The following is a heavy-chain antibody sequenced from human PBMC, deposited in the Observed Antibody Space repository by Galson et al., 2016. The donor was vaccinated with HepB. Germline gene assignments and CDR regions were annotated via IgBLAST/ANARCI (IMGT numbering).Heavy chain of an antibody. CDR1: GGSFSGYN. V-gene: IGHV4-34*01. D-gene: IGHD6-19*01. J-gene: IGHJ6*02. CDR3: ARPRSGPVGGNYYMDV. Sequence: SETLSLTCAVYGGSFSGYNWTWIRQPPGKGLEWIGGIHHSGSTIYNPSLKSRVTVSVDTSKNQLSLSLRSVTAADTAMYYCARPRSGPVGGNYYMDVWGQGTTVTISS. CDR2: IHHSGST.